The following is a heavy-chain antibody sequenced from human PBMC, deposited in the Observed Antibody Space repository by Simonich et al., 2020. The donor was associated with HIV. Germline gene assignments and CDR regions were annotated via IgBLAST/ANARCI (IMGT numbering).Heavy chain of an antibody. D-gene: IGHD6-13*01. CDR2: IDHSGRT. V-gene: IGHV4-34*01. J-gene: IGHJ1*01. Sequence: QVQLQQWGAGLLKPSETLSLTCAVYGGSFSGYYWSWLRQPPGKGLEWIGEIDHSGRTNDNPSLKSRVTISVDTSKNQFSLKLSSVTAADTAVYYCARLTAGGLGEYFQHWGQGTLVTVSS. CDR3: ARLTAGGLGEYFQH. CDR1: GGSFSGYY.